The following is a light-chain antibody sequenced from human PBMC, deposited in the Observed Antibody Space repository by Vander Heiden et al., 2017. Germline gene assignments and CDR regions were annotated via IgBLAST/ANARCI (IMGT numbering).Light chain of an antibody. J-gene: IGKJ3*01. CDR3: HQYGRSPFT. V-gene: IGKV3-20*01. CDR2: DAS. CDR1: QTVNSRV. Sequence: EIVLTQSPGTLSLSPGETATLSCRASQTVNSRVLAWYQHKRGQAPRLLLFDASTRAAGVPERFSGSGSGTDFTLTISRLEPEDFAVYHCHQYGRSPFTFGPGTKVEFK.